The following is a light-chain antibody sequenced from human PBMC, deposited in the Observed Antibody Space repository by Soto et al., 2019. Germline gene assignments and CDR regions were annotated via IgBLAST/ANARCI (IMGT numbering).Light chain of an antibody. Sequence: AIQMTQSPSSLSASVGDRVTITSRASQGIRNDLGWYQQKPGKAPKLLMYAASSLQSGVPPRFSGSGSGTDFTLTISSLEPEDFATYYCLQDHNYPRTFGQGTKLEIK. CDR1: QGIRND. V-gene: IGKV1-6*01. CDR3: LQDHNYPRT. J-gene: IGKJ2*01. CDR2: AAS.